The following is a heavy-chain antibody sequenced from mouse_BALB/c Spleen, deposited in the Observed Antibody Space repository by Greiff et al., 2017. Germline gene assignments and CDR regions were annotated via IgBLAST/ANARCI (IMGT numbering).Heavy chain of an antibody. CDR2: ISSGGST. V-gene: IGHV5-6-5*01. J-gene: IGHJ3*01. Sequence: EVQLVESGGGLVKPGGSLKLSCAASGFTFSSYAMSWVRQTPGKRLEWVASISSGGSTYYPDSVKGRFTISRDNARNILYLQMSSLRSEDTAMYYCASARRSHAYWGQGTLVTVSA. CDR1: GFTFSSYA. D-gene: IGHD6-2*01. CDR3: ASARRSHAY.